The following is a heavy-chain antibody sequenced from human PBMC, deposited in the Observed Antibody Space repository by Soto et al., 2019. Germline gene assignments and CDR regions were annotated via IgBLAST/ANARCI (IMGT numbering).Heavy chain of an antibody. V-gene: IGHV2-5*02. D-gene: IGHD2-21*01. J-gene: IGHJ4*02. Sequence: QITLKESGPTLVKPTQTLTLTCMFSGFSLTTSGAAVAWIGQSPGKALEWLALIYWDDDKRYNPSLKSRLTITKDTSKNQVALTMTNMDPVDTGTYYSAHRPVVVGAYYFDYWGQGTLVTVSS. CDR1: GFSLTTSGAA. CDR2: IYWDDDK. CDR3: AHRPVVVGAYYFDY.